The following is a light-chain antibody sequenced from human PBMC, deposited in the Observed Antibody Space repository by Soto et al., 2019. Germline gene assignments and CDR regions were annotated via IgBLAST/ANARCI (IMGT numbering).Light chain of an antibody. Sequence: EIVLTQSPATLSLSPGERATLSCRASQSVSSYLAWYQQKPDQAPRLLIYEASNRATGIPARFSGSGSGTDFTLTISSLEPEDFAVYYCQQRSDWPPTFGQGTRLEIK. V-gene: IGKV3-11*01. CDR1: QSVSSY. J-gene: IGKJ5*01. CDR2: EAS. CDR3: QQRSDWPPT.